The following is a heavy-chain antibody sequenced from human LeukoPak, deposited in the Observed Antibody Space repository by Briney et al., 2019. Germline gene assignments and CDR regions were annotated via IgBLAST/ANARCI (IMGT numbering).Heavy chain of an antibody. V-gene: IGHV3-11*04. J-gene: IGHJ5*02. D-gene: IGHD1/OR15-1a*01. CDR1: GFTFSDYY. CDR2: ISSSGSTI. Sequence: GGSLSLSCAASGFTFSDYYMSWIRRAPGKGLEWVSCISSSGSTIYYADSVKGRFTISRDNAKNSLYLQMNSLRAEDTAVYYCAITTDLGGLDPWGQGTLVTVSS. CDR3: AITTDLGGLDP.